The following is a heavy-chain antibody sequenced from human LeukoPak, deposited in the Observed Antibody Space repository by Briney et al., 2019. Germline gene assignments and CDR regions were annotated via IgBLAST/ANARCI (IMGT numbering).Heavy chain of an antibody. CDR2: IYSDGTT. V-gene: IGHV3-66*01. CDR1: GFAVINNY. Sequence: GGSLRLSCAASGFAVINNYMSWVRQAPGKGLAWVSVIYSDGTTVYADSVKGRFTISRDNSKNTLYLQMNSLRAEDTAVYYCAKDGLVWFGELNWGQGTLVTVSS. D-gene: IGHD3-10*01. J-gene: IGHJ4*02. CDR3: AKDGLVWFGELN.